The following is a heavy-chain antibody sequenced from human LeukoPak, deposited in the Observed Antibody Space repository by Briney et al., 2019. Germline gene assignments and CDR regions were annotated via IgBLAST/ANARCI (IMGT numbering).Heavy chain of an antibody. V-gene: IGHV1-69*04. CDR3: ARSGGSGDNNWFDP. CDR2: IIPILSIT. CDR1: GGTFSSYA. D-gene: IGHD3-10*01. J-gene: IGHJ5*02. Sequence: ASVKVSCKASGGTFSSYAINWVRQAPGQRLEWMGRIIPILSITDYAQKFQGRVTITADKSTSTAYMDLSSLRSEDTAVYYCARSGGSGDNNWFDPWGQGTLVTVSS.